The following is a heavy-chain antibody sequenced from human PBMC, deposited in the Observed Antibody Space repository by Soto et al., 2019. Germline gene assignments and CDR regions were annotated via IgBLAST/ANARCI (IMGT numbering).Heavy chain of an antibody. Sequence: SETLSLTCAVSGGSISSGGYSWSWIRQPPGKGLEWIGYIYHSGSTYYNPSLKSRVTISVDRSKNQFSLKLSSVTAADTAVYYCARASGYSYGPIDYWGQGTLGTVSS. CDR3: ARASGYSYGPIDY. D-gene: IGHD5-18*01. CDR2: IYHSGST. CDR1: GGSISSGGYS. V-gene: IGHV4-30-2*01. J-gene: IGHJ4*02.